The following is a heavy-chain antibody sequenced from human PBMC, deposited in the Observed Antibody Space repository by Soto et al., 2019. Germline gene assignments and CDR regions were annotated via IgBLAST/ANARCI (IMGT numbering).Heavy chain of an antibody. Sequence: SETLSLTCTVSGGSISSYYWSWIRQPPGKGLEWTGYIYYSGSTNYNPSLKSRVTISVDTSKNQFSLKLSSVTAADTAVYYCARFATGQQLVYYYYSGMDVWGQGTTVTVSS. CDR2: IYYSGST. J-gene: IGHJ6*02. CDR1: GGSISSYY. D-gene: IGHD6-13*01. CDR3: ARFATGQQLVYYYYSGMDV. V-gene: IGHV4-59*01.